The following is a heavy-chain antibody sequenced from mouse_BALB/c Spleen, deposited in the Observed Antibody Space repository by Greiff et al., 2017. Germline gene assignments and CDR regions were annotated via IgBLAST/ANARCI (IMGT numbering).Heavy chain of an antibody. CDR1: GYAFTNYF. Sequence: VQLQQSGAELVRPGTSVKVSCKASGYAFTNYFIEWVKQRPGQGLEWIGVINPGSGGTNYNEKFKGKATLTADKSSSTAYMQLSSLTSDDSAVFFCAGRDGSSYRYFDDWGQGTTLTVSS. V-gene: IGHV1-54*01. CDR2: INPGSGGT. D-gene: IGHD1-1*01. CDR3: AGRDGSSYRYFDD. J-gene: IGHJ2*01.